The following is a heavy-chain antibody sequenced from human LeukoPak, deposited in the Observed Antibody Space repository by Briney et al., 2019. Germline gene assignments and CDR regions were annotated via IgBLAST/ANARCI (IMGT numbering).Heavy chain of an antibody. V-gene: IGHV4-59*01. CDR1: GGSISSYY. Sequence: SETLSLTCTVSGGSISSYYWSWIRQPPGKGLEWIGYIYYSGSTNYNPSLKSRVTISVDTSKNQFSLKLSSVTAADTAVYYCARDLEAPYYDFWSGYYPGGFDPWGQGTLVTVSS. D-gene: IGHD3-3*01. CDR2: IYYSGST. CDR3: ARDLEAPYYDFWSGYYPGGFDP. J-gene: IGHJ5*02.